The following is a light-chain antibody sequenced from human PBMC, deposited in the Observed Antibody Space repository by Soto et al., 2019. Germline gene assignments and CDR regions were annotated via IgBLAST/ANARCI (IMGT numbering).Light chain of an antibody. CDR3: QQYGSSGT. CDR1: QSVSNNY. CDR2: GAS. J-gene: IGKJ1*01. Sequence: EIVLRQYLGKVSLSPGERASRSCRASQSVSNNYLAWYQQKPGQAPRLLIYGASNRATGIPHRFSGSGSGTDFTLTISRLEPEDFAVYYCQQYGSSGTFGQGTKVDIK. V-gene: IGKV3-20*01.